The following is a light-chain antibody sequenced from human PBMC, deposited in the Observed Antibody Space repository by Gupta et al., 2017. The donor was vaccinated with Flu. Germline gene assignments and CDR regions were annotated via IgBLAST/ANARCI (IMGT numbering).Light chain of an antibody. J-gene: IGKJ1*01. CDR3: QQSYSNLWT. Sequence: IQMTQSPSSLSASVGDRVTITCRASQSISNYLNWYQQKPGKAPKLLIYLVSSLQSGVPSRFSGSGSGTDFTLTISRLQPEDFATYYCQQSYSNLWTFGQGTKVEIK. V-gene: IGKV1-39*01. CDR1: QSISNY. CDR2: LVS.